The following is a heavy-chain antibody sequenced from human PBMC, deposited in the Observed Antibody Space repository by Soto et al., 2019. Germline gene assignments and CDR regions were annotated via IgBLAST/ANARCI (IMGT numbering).Heavy chain of an antibody. CDR3: ARSPPRITMVRGVISYFDY. D-gene: IGHD3-10*01. V-gene: IGHV1-3*01. CDR2: INAGNGNT. J-gene: IGHJ4*02. Sequence: AKVSCKSSGYTFTSYAMYWVRQATGQRLEWMGWINAGNGNTKYSQKFQGRVTITRDTSASTAYMELSSLRSEDTAVYYCARSPPRITMVRGVISYFDYWGQGTLVTLSS. CDR1: GYTFTSYA.